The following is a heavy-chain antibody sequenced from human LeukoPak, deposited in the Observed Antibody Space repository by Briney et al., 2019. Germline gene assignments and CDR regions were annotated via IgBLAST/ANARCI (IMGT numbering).Heavy chain of an antibody. D-gene: IGHD6-19*01. Sequence: GGSPGLSCAASGFTFSSYWMHWVRQAPGKGLVWVSRINSDGSSTSYADSVKGRFTISRDNAKNTLYLQMNSLRAEDTAVYYCAREEPYSSGWYGRPLGYWGQGTLVTVSS. CDR2: INSDGSST. CDR1: GFTFSSYW. J-gene: IGHJ4*02. CDR3: AREEPYSSGWYGRPLGY. V-gene: IGHV3-74*01.